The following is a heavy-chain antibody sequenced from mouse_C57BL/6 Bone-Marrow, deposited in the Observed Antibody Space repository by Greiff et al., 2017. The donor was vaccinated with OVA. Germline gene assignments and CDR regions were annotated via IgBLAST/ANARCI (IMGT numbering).Heavy chain of an antibody. CDR2: IDPSDSYT. J-gene: IGHJ3*01. D-gene: IGHD1-1*01. CDR3: ARRGDYYGSSYDTFAY. V-gene: IGHV1-50*01. Sequence: QVQLQQPGAELVKPGASVKLSCKASGYTFTSYWMQWVKQRPGPGLEWIGEIDPSDSYTNYNQKFKGKATLTVDTSSSTAYMQLSSLTSEDSAVYYCARRGDYYGSSYDTFAYWGQGTLVTVAA. CDR1: GYTFTSYW.